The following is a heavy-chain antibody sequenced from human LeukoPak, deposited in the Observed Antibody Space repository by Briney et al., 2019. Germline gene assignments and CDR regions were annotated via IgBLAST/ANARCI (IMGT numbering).Heavy chain of an antibody. CDR3: AKDQYYYGSGRADY. CDR1: GFTFSSYA. V-gene: IGHV3-23*01. CDR2: ISGSGGST. D-gene: IGHD3-10*01. Sequence: GGSLRLSCAASGFTFSSYAMSCVRHAPGKGLEWVSAISGSGGSTYYADSVKGRFTISRDNSKNTLYLQMNSLRAEDTAVYYCAKDQYYYGSGRADYWGQGTLVTVSS. J-gene: IGHJ4*02.